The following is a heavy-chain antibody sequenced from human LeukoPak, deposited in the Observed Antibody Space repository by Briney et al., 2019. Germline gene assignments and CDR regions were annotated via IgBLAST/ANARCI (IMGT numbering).Heavy chain of an antibody. CDR3: ARIDMARYYFDY. CDR1: GFTFSDYY. D-gene: IGHD2-15*01. CDR2: ISSSSSYT. J-gene: IGHJ4*02. Sequence: PGGSLRLSCAASGFTFSDYYMSWIRQAPGKGLKWVSYISSSSSYTNYADSVKGRFTISRDNAKNSLYLQMNSLRAEDTAVYYCARIDMARYYFDYWGQGTLVTVSS. V-gene: IGHV3-11*03.